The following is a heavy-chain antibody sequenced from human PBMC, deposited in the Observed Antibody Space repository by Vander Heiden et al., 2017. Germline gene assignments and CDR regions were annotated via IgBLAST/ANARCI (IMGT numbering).Heavy chain of an antibody. V-gene: IGHV3-23*01. J-gene: IGHJ5*01. CDR2: ITYNGGST. CDR3: AKIGPSDCTSTSCWFDS. Sequence: EVQLLESGGGLIQPGGSLRLSCAVSGFTFSTYAMSWVRQAPGKGLEWVSAITYNGGSTFYADSVKGRFTISRDNSKNTLYLQMNSLRAEDTAVYYCAKIGPSDCTSTSCWFDSWGQGSLVIVSS. CDR1: GFTFSTYA. D-gene: IGHD2-2*01.